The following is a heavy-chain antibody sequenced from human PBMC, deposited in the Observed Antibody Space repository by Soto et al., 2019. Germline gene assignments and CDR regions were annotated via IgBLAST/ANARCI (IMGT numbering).Heavy chain of an antibody. J-gene: IGHJ5*02. CDR1: GGSISSSSYY. V-gene: IGHV4-39*01. Sequence: PSETLSLTCTVSGGSISSSSYYWGWIRQPPGKGLEWIGSIYYSGSTYYNPSLKSRVTISVDTSKNQFSLKLSSVTAADTAVYYCARRGSWYWFDPWGQGTLVTVSS. D-gene: IGHD6-13*01. CDR2: IYYSGST. CDR3: ARRGSWYWFDP.